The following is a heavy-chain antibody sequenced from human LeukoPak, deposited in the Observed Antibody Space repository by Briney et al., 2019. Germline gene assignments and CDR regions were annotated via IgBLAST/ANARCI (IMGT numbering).Heavy chain of an antibody. Sequence: GGSLRLSCAASGIAVSCNYMSWVRQTPGKGLEWVSFISINTNTFYADSVRGRFTISRDTSKNTLLLQMNSLRDEDSAIYYCAIAQTWDGLFESWGQGTLVTVSS. D-gene: IGHD1-26*01. CDR2: ISINTNT. CDR1: GIAVSCNY. V-gene: IGHV3-53*01. CDR3: AIAQTWDGLFES. J-gene: IGHJ4*02.